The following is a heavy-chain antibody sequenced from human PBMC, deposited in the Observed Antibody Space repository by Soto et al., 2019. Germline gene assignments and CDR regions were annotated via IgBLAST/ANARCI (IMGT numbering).Heavy chain of an antibody. CDR2: IYYSGST. CDR3: ARVRGYSYGIDP. V-gene: IGHV4-59*01. D-gene: IGHD5-18*01. Sequence: SETLSLTCTVSGGSISSYYWSWIRQPPGKGLEWIGYIYYSGSTNYNPSLKSRVTISVDTSKNQFSLKLSSVTAADTAVYYCARVRGYSYGIDPWGQGTLVTVSS. J-gene: IGHJ5*02. CDR1: GGSISSYY.